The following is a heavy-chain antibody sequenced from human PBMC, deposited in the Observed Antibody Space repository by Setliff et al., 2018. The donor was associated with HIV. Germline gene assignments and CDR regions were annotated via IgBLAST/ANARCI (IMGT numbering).Heavy chain of an antibody. J-gene: IGHJ6*02. D-gene: IGHD3-10*01. CDR1: GGSTSSDSYY. CDR2: IHISGVR. Sequence: PSETLSLTCIVSGGSTSSDSYYWSWIRQPAGKGLEYIGRIHISGVRNYNPSLASRLTISVDTSKNQISLKLSSVTAADTAVYYCARDNPYYYGSGSHRYYAMDVWGQGTTVTVSS. V-gene: IGHV4-61*02. CDR3: ARDNPYYYGSGSHRYYAMDV.